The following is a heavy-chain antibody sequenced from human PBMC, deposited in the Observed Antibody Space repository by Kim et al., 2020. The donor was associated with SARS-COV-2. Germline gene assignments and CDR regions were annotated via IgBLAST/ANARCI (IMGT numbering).Heavy chain of an antibody. CDR3: ARDPSSGSYYNVGIIDY. D-gene: IGHD3-10*01. CDR1: GFTVSINY. CDR2: IYSGGST. Sequence: GGSLRLSCAASGFTVSINYMSWVRQAPGKGLEWVSVIYSGGSTYYADSVKGRFTISRDNSKNTLYLQMNSLRDEDTAVYYCARDPSSGSYYNVGIIDYWGQGTLVSVSS. J-gene: IGHJ4*02. V-gene: IGHV3-66*02.